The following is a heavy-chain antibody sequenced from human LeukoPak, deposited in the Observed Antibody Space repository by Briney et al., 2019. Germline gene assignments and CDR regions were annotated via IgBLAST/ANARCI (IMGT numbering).Heavy chain of an antibody. J-gene: IGHJ3*02. D-gene: IGHD3-10*01. Sequence: SETLSFTCTVSGGSISSYYWSWIRQPPGKGLEWIGYIYYSGSTNYNPSLKSRVTISVDTSKNQFSLKLSSVTAADTAVYYCARVGHSGGASDIWGQGQWSPSLQ. CDR2: IYYSGST. CDR3: ARVGHSGGASDI. CDR1: GGSISSYY. V-gene: IGHV4-59*01.